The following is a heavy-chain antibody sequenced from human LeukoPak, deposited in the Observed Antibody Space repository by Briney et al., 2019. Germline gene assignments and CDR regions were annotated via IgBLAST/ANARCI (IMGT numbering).Heavy chain of an antibody. CDR3: AKRMNMVTTRGFDY. CDR2: INWNGGST. J-gene: IGHJ4*02. V-gene: IGHV3-20*04. CDR1: GFTFDDYG. D-gene: IGHD4/OR15-4a*01. Sequence: PGGSLRLSCAASGFTFDDYGMSWVRQAPGKGLEWVSGINWNGGSTGYADSVKGRFTISRDNAKNTLYLQMNSLRAEDTAVYYCAKRMNMVTTRGFDYWGQGALVTVSS.